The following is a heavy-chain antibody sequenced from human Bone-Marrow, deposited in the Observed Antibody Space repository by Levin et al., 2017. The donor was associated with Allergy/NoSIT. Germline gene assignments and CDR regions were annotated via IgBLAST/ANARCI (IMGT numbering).Heavy chain of an antibody. CDR2: IYYSGST. V-gene: IGHV4-61*01. J-gene: IGHJ6*02. CDR1: GGSVSSGSYY. CDR3: ARVSSTVLYYYGMDV. D-gene: IGHD4-17*01. Sequence: PSETLSLTCTVSGGSVSSGSYYWSWIRQPPGKGLEWIGYIYYSGSTNYNPSLKSRVTISVDTSKNQFSLKLSSVTAADTAVYYCARVSSTVLYYYGMDVWGQGTTVTVSS.